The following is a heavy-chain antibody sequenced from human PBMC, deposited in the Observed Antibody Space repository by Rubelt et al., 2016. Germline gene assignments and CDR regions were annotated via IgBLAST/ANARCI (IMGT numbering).Heavy chain of an antibody. V-gene: IGHV4-39*07. D-gene: IGHD2-2*01. Sequence: QLQLQESGPGLVKPSETLSLTCAVSGGSISSSSYYWGWIRQPPGKGLEWIGSIYYSGSTYYNPSPKCRVTISVDTSKNRFSLRLSSVTAADTAVYYCARLGYCSRTSCYPDYWGQGTLVTVSS. CDR3: ARLGYCSRTSCYPDY. CDR2: IYYSGST. J-gene: IGHJ4*02. CDR1: GGSISSSSYY.